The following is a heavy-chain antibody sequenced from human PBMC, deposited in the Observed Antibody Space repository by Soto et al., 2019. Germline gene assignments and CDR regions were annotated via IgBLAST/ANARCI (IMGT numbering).Heavy chain of an antibody. CDR3: AKDSTYYYDSSGYYSPFDY. D-gene: IGHD3-22*01. J-gene: IGHJ4*02. V-gene: IGHV3-23*01. CDR2: ISDSGGST. CDR1: GFTFSNYA. Sequence: GGSLRLSCAASGFTFSNYAMSWVRQAPGKGLEWVSAISDSGGSTYYADSVKGRFTISRDNSKNTLYLQMSSLRAEDTAVYYCAKDSTYYYDSSGYYSPFDYWGQGILVTVSS.